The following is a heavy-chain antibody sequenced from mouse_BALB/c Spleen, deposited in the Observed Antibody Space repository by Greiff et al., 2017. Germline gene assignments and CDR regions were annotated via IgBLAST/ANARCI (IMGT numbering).Heavy chain of an antibody. CDR3: ARFYGNYVGWFAY. CDR1: GFTFSSFG. CDR2: ISSGSSTI. D-gene: IGHD2-1*01. Sequence: EVQVVESGGGLVQPGGSRKLSCAASGFTFSSFGMHWVRQAPEKGLEWVAYISSGSSTIYYADTVKGRFTISRDNPKNTLFLQMTSLRSEDTAMYYCARFYGNYVGWFAYWGQGTLVTVSA. V-gene: IGHV5-17*02. J-gene: IGHJ3*01.